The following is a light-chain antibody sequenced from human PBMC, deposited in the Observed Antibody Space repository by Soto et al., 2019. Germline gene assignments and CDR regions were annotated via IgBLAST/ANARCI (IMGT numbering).Light chain of an antibody. V-gene: IGKV3-15*01. J-gene: IGKJ4*01. CDR1: QSLTSY. Sequence: EIVMTQSPATLSVSPGETATLSCRASQSLTSYLAWYQQKPDQAPRLLIYGISTRATDIPARFSGSGSGTEFTLTISSLQSEDFAVYYCQQYNNWRGTFGGGTKVEIK. CDR3: QQYNNWRGT. CDR2: GIS.